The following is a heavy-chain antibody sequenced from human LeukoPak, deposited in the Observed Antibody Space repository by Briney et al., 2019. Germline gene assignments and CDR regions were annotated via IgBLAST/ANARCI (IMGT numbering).Heavy chain of an antibody. CDR1: GGSISSSSYY. CDR2: INHSGST. Sequence: SSETLSLTCTVSGGSISSSSYYWSWIRQPPGKGLEWIGEINHSGSTKYNPSLKSRVTISGDTSKNQFSLKLRSVTAADTAVYYCARALERYYYDSSGYYAHFDYWGQGTLVTVSS. V-gene: IGHV4-39*01. J-gene: IGHJ4*02. CDR3: ARALERYYYDSSGYYAHFDY. D-gene: IGHD3-22*01.